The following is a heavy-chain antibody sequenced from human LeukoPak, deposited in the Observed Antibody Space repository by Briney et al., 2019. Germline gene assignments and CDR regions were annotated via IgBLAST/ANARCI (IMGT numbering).Heavy chain of an antibody. D-gene: IGHD6-13*01. CDR3: ARARQQLARYYFDY. Sequence: SETLSLTCTISGGSISSGSYYWSWIRQPAGKGLEWIGRIYTSGSTNYIPSLKSRVTISVDTSKNQFSRKLSSVTAADTAVYYCARARQQLARYYFDYWGQGTLVTVSS. V-gene: IGHV4-61*02. CDR2: IYTSGST. CDR1: GGSISSGSYY. J-gene: IGHJ4*02.